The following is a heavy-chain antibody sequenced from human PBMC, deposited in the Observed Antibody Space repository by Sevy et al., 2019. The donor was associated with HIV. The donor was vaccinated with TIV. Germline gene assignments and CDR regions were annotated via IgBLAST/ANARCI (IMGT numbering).Heavy chain of an antibody. CDR3: AKYSLSSSHAFDI. D-gene: IGHD6-6*01. J-gene: IGHJ3*02. CDR1: GFTLSSYA. CDR2: ISGSGGST. V-gene: IGHV3-23*01. Sequence: GGSLRLSCAASGFTLSSYAMSWVRQAPGKGLEWVSAISGSGGSTYYADSVKGRFTISRDNSKNTLYLQMNSLRAEDTAVYYCAKYSLSSSHAFDIWGQGTMVTVSS.